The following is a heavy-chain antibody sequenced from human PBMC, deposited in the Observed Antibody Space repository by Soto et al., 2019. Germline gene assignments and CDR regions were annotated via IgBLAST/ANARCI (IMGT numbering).Heavy chain of an antibody. V-gene: IGHV3-23*01. CDR1: GFTFSSYA. J-gene: IGHJ4*02. CDR3: ARSVRGVVNTGIDY. Sequence: GGSLRLSCAASGFTFSSYAMSWVRQAPGKGLEWVSAISGSGGTTYYADSVKGRFTISRDNSKNTLYLQMNSLRAEDTAVFYCARSVRGVVNTGIDYWGQGTPVTVSS. CDR2: ISGSGGTT. D-gene: IGHD3-10*01.